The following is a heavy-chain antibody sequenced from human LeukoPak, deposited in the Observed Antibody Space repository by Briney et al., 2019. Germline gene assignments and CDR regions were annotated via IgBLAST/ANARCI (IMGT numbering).Heavy chain of an antibody. J-gene: IGHJ4*02. V-gene: IGHV4-34*01. CDR2: INHSGST. CDR1: GFTFSRYG. Sequence: PGGSLRLSCAASGFTFSRYGMTWVRQPPGKGLEWIGEINHSGSTNYNPSLKSRVTISVDTSKNQFSLKLSSVTAADTAVYYCARRSRKYYYDSSGYYYFDYWGQGTLVTVSS. CDR3: ARRSRKYYYDSSGYYYFDY. D-gene: IGHD3-22*01.